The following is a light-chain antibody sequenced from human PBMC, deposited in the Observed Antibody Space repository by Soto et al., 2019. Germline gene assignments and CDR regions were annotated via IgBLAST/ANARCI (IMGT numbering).Light chain of an antibody. CDR1: SSDVGGYNY. CDR3: SSYTSSSTRGV. V-gene: IGLV2-14*01. J-gene: IGLJ2*01. Sequence: QSALTQPASVSGSPGQSITISCTGTSSDVGGYNYFSWYQQHPGKAPKLMIYDVSNRPSGVSNRFSGSKSGNTASLTISGLQDEDEADYYCSSYTSSSTRGVFGGGTKLTVL. CDR2: DVS.